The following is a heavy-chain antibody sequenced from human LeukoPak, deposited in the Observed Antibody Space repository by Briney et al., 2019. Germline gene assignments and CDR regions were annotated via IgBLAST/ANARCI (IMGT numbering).Heavy chain of an antibody. CDR1: GSSISSGGYY. D-gene: IGHD2-2*01. Sequence: SETLSLTCTVSGSSISSGGYYWGWIRQPPGKGLEWIGSIYYSGSTYYNPSLKSRVTISVDTSKNQFSLKLSSVTAADTAVYYCASHCSSTSCYDDYWGQGTLVTVSS. CDR3: ASHCSSTSCYDDY. J-gene: IGHJ4*02. CDR2: IYYSGST. V-gene: IGHV4-39*01.